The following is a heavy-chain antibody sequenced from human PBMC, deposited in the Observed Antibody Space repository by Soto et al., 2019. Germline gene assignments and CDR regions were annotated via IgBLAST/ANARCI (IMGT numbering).Heavy chain of an antibody. CDR2: IYYTGST. CDR1: GASIRSSDYD. J-gene: IGHJ4*02. CDR3: VSXXXXXXXQXF. Sequence: LTRTVSGASIRSSDYDWAWIRQPPGKGLDWIGSIYYTGSTYYTPSLKSRVSISADTSKNQFSLKLTPLTAADTAVYHCVSXXXXXXXQXFWGQGTLVNVSS. V-gene: IGHV4-39*01.